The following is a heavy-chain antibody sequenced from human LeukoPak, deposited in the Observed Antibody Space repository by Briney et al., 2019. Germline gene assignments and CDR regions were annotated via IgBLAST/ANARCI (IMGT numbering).Heavy chain of an antibody. CDR3: ARVDESIAAAGNFDY. CDR2: ISSSSSYI. D-gene: IGHD6-13*01. J-gene: IGHJ4*02. CDR1: GFTFSSYS. V-gene: IGHV3-21*01. Sequence: GGPLRLSCAASGFTFSSYSMNWVRQAPGKGLEWVSSISSSSSYIYYADSVKGQFTISRDNAKNSLYLQMNSLRAEDTAVYYCARVDESIAAAGNFDYWGQGTLVTVSS.